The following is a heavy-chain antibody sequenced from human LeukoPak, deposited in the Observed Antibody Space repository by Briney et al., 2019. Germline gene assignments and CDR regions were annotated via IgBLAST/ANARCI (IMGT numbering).Heavy chain of an antibody. V-gene: IGHV3-49*04. CDR1: GFTFGDYA. CDR3: TRSAAGMFYYMDV. Sequence: GGSLRLSCTASGFTFGDYAMSWVRQAPGKGLECVGFIRSKTYGGTTEYAASVKGRFTISRDDSKGIAYLQMNSLKTEDTAVYYCTRSAAGMFYYMDVWGKGTTVTISS. CDR2: IRSKTYGGTT. D-gene: IGHD6-13*01. J-gene: IGHJ6*03.